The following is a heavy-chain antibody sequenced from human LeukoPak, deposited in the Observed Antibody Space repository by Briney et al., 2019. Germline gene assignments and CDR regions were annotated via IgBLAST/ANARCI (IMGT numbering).Heavy chain of an antibody. CDR2: VNPNSGGK. J-gene: IGHJ4*02. V-gene: IGHV1-2*02. CDR3: AREQLLRYFDWLLPYEYYFYY. D-gene: IGHD3-9*01. CDR1: GYTFTCYY. Sequence: ASVKVSCKASGYTFTCYYMHWVGQAPGQGHAWMGWVNPNSGGKNYAQKFQGRVTMTRDTSISTAYMELSRLRSDDTAVDYCAREQLLRYFDWLLPYEYYFYYWGQGTLVTVSS.